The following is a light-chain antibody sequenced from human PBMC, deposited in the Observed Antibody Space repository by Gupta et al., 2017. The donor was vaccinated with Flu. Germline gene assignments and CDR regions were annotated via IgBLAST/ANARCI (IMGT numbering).Light chain of an antibody. J-gene: IGKJ1*01. CDR3: QQYGSSPPTWT. CDR1: QSVSSSS. Sequence: EIVLQQSPATLPSAPGERSTLSCGASQSVSSSSFAWSQQKPGLAPRLLIYDASSRATGIPDRFSGSGSGTDFTLTISRLGPEDFAVYYCQQYGSSPPTWTFGQGTKVEIK. V-gene: IGKV3D-20*01. CDR2: DAS.